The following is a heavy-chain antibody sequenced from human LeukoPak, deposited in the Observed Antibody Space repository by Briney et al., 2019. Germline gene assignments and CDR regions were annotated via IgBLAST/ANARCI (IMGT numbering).Heavy chain of an antibody. D-gene: IGHD2-15*01. CDR2: ISSSGITI. V-gene: IGHV3-11*01. CDR1: GFSFTDYY. CDR3: ARAVVVIGATPNY. J-gene: IGHJ4*02. Sequence: KPGGSLRLSCAASGFSFTDYYMTWIRQAPGMGLEWVSYISSSGITIYYGDSVKGRSTISRDNTKNSLYLQMTSLRAEDTAIYYCARAVVVIGATPNYWGQGTLVTVSS.